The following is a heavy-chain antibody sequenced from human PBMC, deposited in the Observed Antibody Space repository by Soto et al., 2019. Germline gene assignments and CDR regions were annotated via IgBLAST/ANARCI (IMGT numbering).Heavy chain of an antibody. V-gene: IGHV1-69*13. CDR3: ARVIVGATSGQIDY. Sequence: SVKVSCKASGGTFSSYAISWVRQAPGQGLEWMGGIIPIFGTANYAQKFQGRVTITADESTSTAYMELSSLRSEDTAVYYCARVIVGATSGQIDYWGQGTLVTVSS. D-gene: IGHD1-26*01. J-gene: IGHJ4*02. CDR2: IIPIFGTA. CDR1: GGTFSSYA.